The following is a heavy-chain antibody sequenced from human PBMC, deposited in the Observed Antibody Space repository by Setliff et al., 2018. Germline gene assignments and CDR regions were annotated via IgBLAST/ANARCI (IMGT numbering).Heavy chain of an antibody. CDR3: ARTCSGGGCYAGLES. CDR2: IWDDGVKK. CDR1: GFTFSTYR. D-gene: IGHD2-15*01. J-gene: IGHJ4*02. V-gene: IGHV3-33*08. Sequence: PGGSLRLSCAASGFTFSTYRMHWVRQAPGKGLEWVAVIWDDGVKKYHADSVKGRFTISRDNSKNTLYLQMNSLRPEDTAVYYCARTCSGGGCYAGLESWGQGTPVTVSS.